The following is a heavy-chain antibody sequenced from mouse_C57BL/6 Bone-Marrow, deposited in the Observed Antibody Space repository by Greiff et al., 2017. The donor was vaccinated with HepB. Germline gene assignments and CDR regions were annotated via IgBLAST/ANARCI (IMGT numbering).Heavy chain of an antibody. CDR2: IDPETGGT. Sequence: QVQLKESGAELVRPGASVTLSCKASGYTFTDYEMHWVKQTPVHGLEWIGAIDPETGGTAYNQKFKGKAILTADKSSSTAYMELRSLTSEDSAVYYCTRRQLRLRSFAYWGQGTLVTVSA. CDR1: GYTFTDYE. D-gene: IGHD3-2*02. V-gene: IGHV1-15*01. J-gene: IGHJ3*01. CDR3: TRRQLRLRSFAY.